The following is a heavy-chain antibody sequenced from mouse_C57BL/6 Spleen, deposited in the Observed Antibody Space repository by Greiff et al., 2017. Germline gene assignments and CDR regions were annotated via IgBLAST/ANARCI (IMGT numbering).Heavy chain of an antibody. D-gene: IGHD4-1*01. V-gene: IGHV2-2*01. CDR1: GFSLTSYG. CDR3: ATPANWVSWFAY. J-gene: IGHJ3*01. Sequence: QVQLKQSGPGLVQPSQSLSITCTVSGFSLTSYGVHWVRQSPGKGLEWLGVIWSGGSTDYNAAFISRLSISKDNSKSQVFFKMNSLQADDTAIYYCATPANWVSWFAYWGQGTLVTVSA. CDR2: IWSGGST.